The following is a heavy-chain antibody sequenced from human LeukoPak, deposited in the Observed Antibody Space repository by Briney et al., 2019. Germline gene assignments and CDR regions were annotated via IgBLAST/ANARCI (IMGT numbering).Heavy chain of an antibody. CDR3: ARDLNWNVDY. J-gene: IGHJ4*02. D-gene: IGHD1-1*01. CDR2: IIPILGIA. Sequence: SVKVSCKASGGTFSSYAISWVRQAPGQGLEWMGRIIPILGIANYAQKFQGRVTMTRDTSTSTVYMELSSLRSEDTAVYYCARDLNWNVDYWGQGTLVTVSS. V-gene: IGHV1-69*04. CDR1: GGTFSSYA.